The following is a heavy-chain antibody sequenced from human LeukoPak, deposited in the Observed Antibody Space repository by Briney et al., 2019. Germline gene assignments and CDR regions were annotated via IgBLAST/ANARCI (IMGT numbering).Heavy chain of an antibody. CDR3: VRLIRGATFDP. CDR1: GFKFTTCY. J-gene: IGHJ5*02. D-gene: IGHD3-10*01. V-gene: IGHV3-11*01. CDR2: ISGSGTTT. Sequence: GGSLRLSCAASGFKFTTCYMTWIRQAPGKGLEWLSYISGSGTTTDYADSVKGRFTISRDNAKTSVYLQMNNLTAEDAAVYYCVRLIRGATFDPWGQGALVAVSS.